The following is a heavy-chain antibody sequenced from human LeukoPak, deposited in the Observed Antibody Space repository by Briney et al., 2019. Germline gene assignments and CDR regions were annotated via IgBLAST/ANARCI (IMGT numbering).Heavy chain of an antibody. CDR1: GFTFSSYA. J-gene: IGHJ4*02. D-gene: IGHD5-12*01. V-gene: IGHV3-23*01. CDR2: FSGGDGSP. CDR3: AKNGWLRSSGLWGDY. Sequence: AGGSLRLSCVASGFTFSSYAMTWFRQAPGKGLEWASSFSGGDGSPYHADSVKGRFTISRDNSKSTLYLQMNSLRAEDTAIYYCAKNGWLRSSGLWGDYWGQGALVTVSS.